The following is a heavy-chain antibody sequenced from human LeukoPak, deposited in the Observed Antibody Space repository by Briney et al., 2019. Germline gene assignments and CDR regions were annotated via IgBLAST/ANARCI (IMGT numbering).Heavy chain of an antibody. CDR2: IIPTFGTA. CDR1: GGTFSSYA. Sequence: SVKVSCKASGGTFSSYAIRWVRQAPGQGREWMARIIPTFGTANYAQKFQGRVTITTDESTSTAYMELSSLRSEDTAVYYCARDGLVVAGTYNWFDPWGQGTLVTVSS. D-gene: IGHD2-15*01. V-gene: IGHV1-69*05. CDR3: ARDGLVVAGTYNWFDP. J-gene: IGHJ5*02.